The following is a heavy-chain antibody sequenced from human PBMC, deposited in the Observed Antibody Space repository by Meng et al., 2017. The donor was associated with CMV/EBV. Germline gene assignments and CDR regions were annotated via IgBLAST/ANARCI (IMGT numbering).Heavy chain of an antibody. D-gene: IGHD4-17*01. Sequence: GESLKISCAASGFTFSDYYMSWVRQAPGKGLEWVSSISSTGSDIYYADSVKGRFTISRDNAKNSLYLQMSSLRAEDTAVYYCARGVNPTVTTHWFDPWGQGALVTVSS. V-gene: IGHV3-11*04. CDR1: GFTFSDYY. CDR3: ARGVNPTVTTHWFDP. CDR2: ISSTGSDI. J-gene: IGHJ5*02.